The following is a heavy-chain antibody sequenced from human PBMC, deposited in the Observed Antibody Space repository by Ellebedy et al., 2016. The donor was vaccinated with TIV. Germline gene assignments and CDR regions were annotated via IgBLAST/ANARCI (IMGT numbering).Heavy chain of an antibody. CDR3: ARGGVVVVAAPDY. Sequence: GESLKISXAASGFTFSSYGMHWVRQAPGKGLEWVAVISYDGSNKYYADSVKGRFTISRDNSKNTLYLQMNSLRAEDTAVYYCARGGVVVVAAPDYWGQGTLVTVSS. V-gene: IGHV3-30*03. CDR2: ISYDGSNK. D-gene: IGHD2-15*01. J-gene: IGHJ4*02. CDR1: GFTFSSYG.